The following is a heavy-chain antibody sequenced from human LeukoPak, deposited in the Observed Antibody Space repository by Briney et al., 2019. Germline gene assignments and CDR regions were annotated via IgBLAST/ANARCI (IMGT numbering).Heavy chain of an antibody. J-gene: IGHJ4*02. CDR3: VKGDYDILTGYYRN. CDR1: GFTFSSYA. CDR2: ISSNGGST. Sequence: GGSLRLPCSASGFTFSSYAMHWVRQAPGKGLEYVSAISSNGGSTYYADSVKGRFTISRDNSKNTLYLQMSSLRAEDTAVYYCVKGDYDILTGYYRNWGQGTLVTVSS. D-gene: IGHD3-9*01. V-gene: IGHV3-64D*06.